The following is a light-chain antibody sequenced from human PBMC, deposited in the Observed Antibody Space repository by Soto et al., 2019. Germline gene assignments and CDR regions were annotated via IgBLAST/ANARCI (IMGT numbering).Light chain of an antibody. CDR2: EVS. V-gene: IGLV2-14*01. Sequence: QSVLTQPASVSGSPGQTITISCTGTSSDVGGYAYVSWYQQYPGKVPKLVISEVSNRPSGVSHRFSGSRSGNTASLTISGLQAEDEAEYHCSSYTSRTTPVFGGGTKLTVL. CDR1: SSDVGGYAY. J-gene: IGLJ2*01. CDR3: SSYTSRTTPV.